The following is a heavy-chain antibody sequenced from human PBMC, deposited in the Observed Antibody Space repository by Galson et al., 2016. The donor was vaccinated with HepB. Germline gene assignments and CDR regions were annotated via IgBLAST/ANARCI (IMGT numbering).Heavy chain of an antibody. CDR2: INPSRGVT. Sequence: SVKVSCKASGYSFTAFHMNWVRRAPGQGLEWMGIINPSRGVTVYTPSLQGRVAFTTDTSTRTIYMHLSGLRSEGTAIYYCARARRAVAARRKDYYDNGMDVWGQGTPVTVSS. J-gene: IGHJ6*02. V-gene: IGHV1-46*01. CDR3: ARARRAVAARRKDYYDNGMDV. D-gene: IGHD6-6*01. CDR1: GYSFTAFH.